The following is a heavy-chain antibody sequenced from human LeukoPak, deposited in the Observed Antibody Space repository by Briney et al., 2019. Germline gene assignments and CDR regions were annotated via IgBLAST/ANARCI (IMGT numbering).Heavy chain of an antibody. CDR2: IIPIFGTA. V-gene: IGHV1-69*05. J-gene: IGHJ6*03. CDR1: GGTFSSYA. Sequence: SVKVSCKASGGTFSSYAISWVRQAPGQGLEWMGGIIPIFGTANYAQKFQGRVTMTRDMSTSTVYMELSSRRSEDTAVYYCATFPSYYYYMDVWGKGTTVTVSS. CDR3: ATFPSYYYYMDV.